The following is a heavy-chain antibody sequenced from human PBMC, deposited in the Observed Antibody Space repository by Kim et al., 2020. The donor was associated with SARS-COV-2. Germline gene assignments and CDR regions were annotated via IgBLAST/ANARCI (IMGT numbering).Heavy chain of an antibody. CDR2: IYYSGST. V-gene: IGHV4-39*01. J-gene: IGHJ4*02. CDR3: ARQGVVITSAFDY. Sequence: SETLSLTCTVSGSSISSTTYYWGWIRQPPGKGLEWIGGIYYSGSTYYNTSLKSRVTISVDTSKNQFSLRLSSVTAADTAVYYCARQGVVITSAFDYWGQGTLVTVSS. D-gene: IGHD3-3*01. CDR1: GSSISSTTYY.